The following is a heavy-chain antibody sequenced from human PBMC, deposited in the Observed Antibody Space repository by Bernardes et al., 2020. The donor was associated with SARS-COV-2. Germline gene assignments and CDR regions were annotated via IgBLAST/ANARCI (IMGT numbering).Heavy chain of an antibody. V-gene: IGHV4-59*08. CDR2: IYYSGST. CDR3: ARSYYYGMDV. Sequence: ETLSLTCTVSGGSISSYYWSWIRQPPGKGLECIGYIYYSGSTNYNPSLKSRVTISVDTSKNQFSLKLSSVTAADTAVYYCARSYYYGMDVWGQGTTVTVSS. CDR1: GGSISSYY. J-gene: IGHJ6*02.